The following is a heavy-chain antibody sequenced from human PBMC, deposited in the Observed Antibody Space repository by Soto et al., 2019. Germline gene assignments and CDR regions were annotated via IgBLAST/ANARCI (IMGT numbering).Heavy chain of an antibody. J-gene: IGHJ5*02. CDR2: ISTYSGDA. D-gene: IGHD3-16*02. Sequence: PRQGLEWMGWISTYSGDANYAQKFQGRVTMTTDTSTNTAYMELRSLRSDDTAVYYCARFWGSYQAPSGSSGFGTWGQATLLTVSS. CDR3: ARFWGSYQAPSGSSGFGT. V-gene: IGHV1-18*01.